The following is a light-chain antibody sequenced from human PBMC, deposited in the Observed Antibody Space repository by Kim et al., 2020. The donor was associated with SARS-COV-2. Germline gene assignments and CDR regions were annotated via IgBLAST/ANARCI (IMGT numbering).Light chain of an antibody. CDR1: QSVLYSSNNKNY. V-gene: IGKV4-1*01. CDR3: EQYYSTPYI. Sequence: DIVMTQSPDSLTVSLGERATINCKSSQSVLYSSNNKNYLAWYKQKPGQPPKLLIYWASTRESGVPDRFSGSGSGTDFTLTISSLQAEDVGVYYCEQYYSTPYILGQGTKLEI. J-gene: IGKJ2*01. CDR2: WAS.